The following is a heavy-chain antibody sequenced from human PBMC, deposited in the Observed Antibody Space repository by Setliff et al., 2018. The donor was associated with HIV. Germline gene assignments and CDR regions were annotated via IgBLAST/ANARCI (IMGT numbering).Heavy chain of an antibody. V-gene: IGHV4-61*02. CDR2: IYSNGRT. Sequence: TLSLTCTVSGGSITSGSYYWSWIRQPAGKGLEWIGRIYSNGRTTHNPSLKSRVTIPRDTSEDQFSLRLSSVTAADTAVYYCARGSYTVRIDYWGQGTRVTVSS. D-gene: IGHD3-10*01. CDR3: ARGSYTVRIDY. CDR1: GGSITSGSYY. J-gene: IGHJ4*02.